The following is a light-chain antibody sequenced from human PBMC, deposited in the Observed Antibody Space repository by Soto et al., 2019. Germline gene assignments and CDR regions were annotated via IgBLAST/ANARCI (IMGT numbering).Light chain of an antibody. Sequence: DIQMTQSPSSLSASIGDRVTITCRASQSISSYLSWYQQKPGKAPKVLIFAASTLQGGVPSRFSGSGSGTDFTLTISSLQPEDFATYFCQQSYGTPRTFGPGTTVGI. CDR3: QQSYGTPRT. J-gene: IGKJ3*01. V-gene: IGKV1-39*01. CDR2: AAS. CDR1: QSISSY.